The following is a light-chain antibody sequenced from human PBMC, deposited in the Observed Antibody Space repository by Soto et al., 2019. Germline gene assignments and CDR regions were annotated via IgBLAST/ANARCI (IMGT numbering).Light chain of an antibody. CDR2: GAS. V-gene: IGKV3-20*01. CDR3: QQYGSSPYT. Sequence: EIVLTQSPGTLSLSPGERATLSCRASQSGSSSYLAWYQQKPGQAPRLLIYGASSRATGIPDRFSGSGSGTDFILTNSRLEPEDFAVYYCQQYGSSPYTFGQGTKLEIK. CDR1: QSGSSSY. J-gene: IGKJ2*01.